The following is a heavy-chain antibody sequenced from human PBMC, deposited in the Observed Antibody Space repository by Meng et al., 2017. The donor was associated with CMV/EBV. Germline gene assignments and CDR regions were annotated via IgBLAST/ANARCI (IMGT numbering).Heavy chain of an antibody. CDR3: ARGTYDFWSGYYMGLDY. CDR2: ISSSGSTI. V-gene: IGHV3-48*03. Sequence: LSLTCAASGFTFSSYEMNWVRQAPGKGLEWVSYISSSGSTIYYADSVKGRFTISRDNAKNSLYLLMNSLRAEDTAVYYCARGTYDFWSGYYMGLDYWGQGTLVTVSS. J-gene: IGHJ4*02. CDR1: GFTFSSYE. D-gene: IGHD3-3*01.